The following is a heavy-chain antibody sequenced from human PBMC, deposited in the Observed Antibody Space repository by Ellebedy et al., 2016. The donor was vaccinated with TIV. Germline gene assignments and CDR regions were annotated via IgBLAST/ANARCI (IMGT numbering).Heavy chain of an antibody. CDR3: AREGYDILTGGMDF. V-gene: IGHV3-53*04. D-gene: IGHD3-9*01. J-gene: IGHJ6*04. Sequence: GESLKISCAASGFTVSSNYMSWVRQAPGKGLEWVSVIYSGGSTYYADSVKGRFTISRHNSKNTLYLQMNSLRAEDTAVYYCAREGYDILTGGMDFWGKGTTVTVSS. CDR2: IYSGGST. CDR1: GFTVSSNY.